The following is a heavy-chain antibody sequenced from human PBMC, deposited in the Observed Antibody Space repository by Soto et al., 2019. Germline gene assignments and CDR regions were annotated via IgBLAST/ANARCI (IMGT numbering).Heavy chain of an antibody. CDR3: AREAIVLVPAAMVGWFDP. J-gene: IGHJ5*02. CDR1: GGSISSGGYY. D-gene: IGHD2-2*01. Sequence: QVQLQESGPGLVKPSQTLSLTCTVSGGSISSGGYYWSWIRQHPGKGLEWIGYIYYSGSTCYNPSLKSRVTISVDTSKNQFSLKLSSVTAADTAVYYCAREAIVLVPAAMVGWFDPWGQGTLVTVSS. CDR2: IYYSGST. V-gene: IGHV4-31*03.